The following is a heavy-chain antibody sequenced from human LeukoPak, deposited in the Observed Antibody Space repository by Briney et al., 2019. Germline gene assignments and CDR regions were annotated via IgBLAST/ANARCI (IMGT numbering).Heavy chain of an antibody. CDR2: ISAYNGNT. D-gene: IGHD3-3*01. J-gene: IGHJ4*02. V-gene: IGHV1-18*01. CDR1: GYTFTSYG. Sequence: ASVKVSCKASGYTFTSYGISWVRQAPGQGLEWMGWISAYNGNTNYAQKLQGRVTMTTDTSTSTVYMELSSLRSEDTAVYYCARGPFEDFWSFKYYFDYWGQGTLVTVSS. CDR3: ARGPFEDFWSFKYYFDY.